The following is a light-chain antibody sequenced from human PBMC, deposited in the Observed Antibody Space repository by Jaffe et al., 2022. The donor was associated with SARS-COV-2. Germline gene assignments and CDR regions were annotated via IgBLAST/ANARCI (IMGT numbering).Light chain of an antibody. J-gene: IGKJ2*01. CDR1: QIITTY. V-gene: IGKV3-11*01. Sequence: EIVLTQSPAILSLSPGERATLSCRASQIITTYLAWYQQKPGQAPRLLIYDASNRATAIPARFSGSGSGTDFTLTISSLEPEDFAVYYCQQRNSWPQTFGQGTKLEIK. CDR2: DAS. CDR3: QQRNSWPQT.